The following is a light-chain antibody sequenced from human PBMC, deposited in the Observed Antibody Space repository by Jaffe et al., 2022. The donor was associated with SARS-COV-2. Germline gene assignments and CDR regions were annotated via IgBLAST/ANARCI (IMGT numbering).Light chain of an antibody. Sequence: EIVLTQSPAFQSVTPKETVTITCRASQNIGSALHWYQQKPDQSPKLLIKYVFESISGVPSRFSGSGSGTVFTLTISSLEAEDAAAYYCYQTSGIGLPSFGQGTKLEIK. CDR1: QNIGSA. CDR3: YQTSGIGLPS. J-gene: IGKJ2*03. CDR2: YVF. V-gene: IGKV6D-21*02.